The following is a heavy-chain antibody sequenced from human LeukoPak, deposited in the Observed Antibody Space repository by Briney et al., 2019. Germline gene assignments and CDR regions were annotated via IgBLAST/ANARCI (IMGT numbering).Heavy chain of an antibody. Sequence: ASVKVSCKASGGTFSSYAISWVRQAPGQGLEWMGGIIPIFGTANYAQKFQGRVTVTTDESTSTAYMELSSLRSEDTAVYYCARETVAHAFDIWGQGTMVTVSS. CDR2: IIPIFGTA. V-gene: IGHV1-69*05. CDR1: GGTFSSYA. D-gene: IGHD4-23*01. CDR3: ARETVAHAFDI. J-gene: IGHJ3*02.